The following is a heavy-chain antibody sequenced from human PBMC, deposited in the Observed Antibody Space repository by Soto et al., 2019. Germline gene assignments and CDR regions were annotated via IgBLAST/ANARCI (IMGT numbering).Heavy chain of an antibody. Sequence: PSETLSLTCTVSGGSVSSGSFYWSWIRQPPGKALEWIGFIYNNRSFNYNPSLKSRVTMSVDTSKHQFSLKLSSVTAADTAVYYCARVPLDYSNSHYFDSWGPGTLVTVSS. CDR1: GGSVSSGSFY. V-gene: IGHV4-61*01. D-gene: IGHD6-6*01. J-gene: IGHJ4*02. CDR2: IYNNRSF. CDR3: ARVPLDYSNSHYFDS.